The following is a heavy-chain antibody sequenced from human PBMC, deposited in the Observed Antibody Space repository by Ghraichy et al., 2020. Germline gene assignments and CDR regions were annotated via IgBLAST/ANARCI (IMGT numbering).Heavy chain of an antibody. CDR2: IYSSGTT. V-gene: IGHV4-31*03. Sequence: SETLSLTCTVSGGSINNGAYYWSWIRRLPGKGLEWIGCIYSSGTTYYKPSLKTRISISLDTSENHFSLTMTSVTAADTAVYYCARDEGFHYVGRGLRAFWYFDLWGRGTLVTVAS. J-gene: IGHJ2*01. CDR3: ARDEGFHYVGRGLRAFWYFDL. D-gene: IGHD3-10*02. CDR1: GGSINNGAYY.